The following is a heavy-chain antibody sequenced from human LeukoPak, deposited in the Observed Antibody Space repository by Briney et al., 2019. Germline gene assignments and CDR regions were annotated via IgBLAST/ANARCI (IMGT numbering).Heavy chain of an antibody. Sequence: PGRSLRLSCAASGFTFDDYAMHWVRQAPGKGLEWVSGISWNSGSIGYADSVKGRFTISRDNAKNSLYLQMNSLRAEDTALYYCAKEPRSFWSGYRYYGMDVWGQGTTVTVSS. CDR3: AKEPRSFWSGYRYYGMDV. D-gene: IGHD3-3*01. V-gene: IGHV3-9*01. CDR1: GFTFDDYA. J-gene: IGHJ6*02. CDR2: ISWNSGSI.